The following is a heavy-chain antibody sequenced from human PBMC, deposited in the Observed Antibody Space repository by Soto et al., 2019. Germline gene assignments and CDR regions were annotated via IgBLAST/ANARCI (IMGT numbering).Heavy chain of an antibody. CDR2: IYYSGST. J-gene: IGHJ4*02. CDR3: ARFYDSSGYYAPDY. D-gene: IGHD3-22*01. Sequence: SETLSLTCTVSGGSIISGGYYWIWICQHPGKGLEWIGYIYYSGSTYYNPSLKSRVTISVDTSKNQFSLKLSSVTAADTAVYYCARFYDSSGYYAPDYWGQGTLVTVSS. CDR1: GGSIISGGYY. V-gene: IGHV4-31*03.